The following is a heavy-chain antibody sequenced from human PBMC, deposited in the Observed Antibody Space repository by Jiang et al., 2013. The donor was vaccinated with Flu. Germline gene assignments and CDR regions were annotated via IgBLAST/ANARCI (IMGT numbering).Heavy chain of an antibody. CDR3: ARLDYSSGYPYGMGV. D-gene: IGHD6-19*01. V-gene: IGHV5-10-1*03. Sequence: VESGAEVKKPGESLRISCKGSGYSFTTYWINWVRQMPGKGLEWMGNIDPSDSYTNYSPSFQGHVTISADKSISTAYLQWSSLKASDTAMYFCARLDYSSGYPYGMGVWGQGTTVTVSS. CDR1: GYSFTTYW. J-gene: IGHJ6*02. CDR2: IDPSDSYT.